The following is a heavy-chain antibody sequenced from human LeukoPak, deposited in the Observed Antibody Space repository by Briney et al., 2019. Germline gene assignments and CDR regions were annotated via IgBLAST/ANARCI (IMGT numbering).Heavy chain of an antibody. Sequence: KPGVSLRLSCAGSGFTFSSHSINWVRQAPGKGLEWVSSISSSSSFRYYADSVRGRFTISRDNAKNSVYLQMNSLRAEDTALYYCVRTYYYDSSGYYAYFDYWGRGTLVTVSS. J-gene: IGHJ4*02. D-gene: IGHD3-22*01. CDR2: ISSSSSFR. V-gene: IGHV3-21*01. CDR1: GFTFSSHS. CDR3: VRTYYYDSSGYYAYFDY.